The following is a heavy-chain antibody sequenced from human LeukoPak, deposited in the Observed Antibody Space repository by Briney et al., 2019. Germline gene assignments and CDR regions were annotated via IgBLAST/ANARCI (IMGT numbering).Heavy chain of an antibody. CDR1: AITFSNSW. V-gene: IGHV3-7*01. D-gene: IGHD1-14*01. CDR3: ASGMIEFDY. CDR2: IKPDGSEK. Sequence: PGGSLRRSCAASAITFSNSWMNWVRQAPGEGLEWVATIKPDGSEKWYVNSVKGRFIISRDNAKNSVYLQMNILRVEDTAVYYCASGMIEFDYWGQGTLVTVSS. J-gene: IGHJ4*02.